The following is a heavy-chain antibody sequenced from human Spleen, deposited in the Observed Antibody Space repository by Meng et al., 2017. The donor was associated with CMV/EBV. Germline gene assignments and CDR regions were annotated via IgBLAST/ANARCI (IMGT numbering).Heavy chain of an antibody. V-gene: IGHV3-23*01. CDR1: GFTFSSYA. D-gene: IGHD1/OR15-1a*01. CDR2: ISGSGDNT. Sequence: GESLKISCAASGFTFSSYAMSWVRQAPGKGLEWGSDISGSGDNTYYADSVKGRFTISRDSSKNTLYPRMKSLRAEDTAVYYCAKDRFANNWYNNRGGLSALLSWGQGTLVTVSS. CDR3: AKDRFANNWYNNRGGLSALLS. J-gene: IGHJ4*02.